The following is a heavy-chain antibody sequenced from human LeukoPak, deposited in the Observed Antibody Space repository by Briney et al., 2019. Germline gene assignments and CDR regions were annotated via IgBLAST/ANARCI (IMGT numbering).Heavy chain of an antibody. V-gene: IGHV4-39*01. D-gene: IGHD3-16*01. CDR1: GGSISSDAYY. J-gene: IGHJ4*02. Sequence: SETLSLTCTVSGGSISSDAYYWGWIRQPPKKGLEWIGTIYHSGSTYLNPSLRSRLTISVDTSKNQFSLNQSSVTAADTAVYYCARLDGAWGYFDYWGQGTLVTVSS. CDR3: ARLDGAWGYFDY. CDR2: IYHSGST.